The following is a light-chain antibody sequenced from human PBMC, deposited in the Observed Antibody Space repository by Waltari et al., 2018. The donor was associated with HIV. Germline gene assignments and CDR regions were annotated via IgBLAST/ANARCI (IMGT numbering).Light chain of an antibody. CDR1: QSILYSSNNQNY. Sequence: DVVVTQSPDSLAVSLGERATLNCRSSQSILYSSNNQNYLAWYPQKPGQRPKLLIYWASARQSGVPDRFSGNGSGTDFTLTISSLQAEDVAVYYCQQYYHVPYTFGLGTKLEIK. J-gene: IGKJ2*01. V-gene: IGKV4-1*01. CDR3: QQYYHVPYT. CDR2: WAS.